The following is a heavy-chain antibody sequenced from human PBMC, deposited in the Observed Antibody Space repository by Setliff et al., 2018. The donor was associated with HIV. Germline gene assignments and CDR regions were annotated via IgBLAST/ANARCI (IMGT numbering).Heavy chain of an antibody. Sequence: GGSLRLSCVASTFTFSAYAMNWVRQAPGRGLEWISSITTSGSTTVYTDSVKGRFTISRDNAKNSLYLQMNSLRAEDTAVYYCARTKSVTIFGVPHDSGMDVWGQGTTVTSP. CDR1: TFTFSAYA. D-gene: IGHD3-3*01. V-gene: IGHV3-48*03. J-gene: IGHJ6*02. CDR3: ARTKSVTIFGVPHDSGMDV. CDR2: ITTSGSTT.